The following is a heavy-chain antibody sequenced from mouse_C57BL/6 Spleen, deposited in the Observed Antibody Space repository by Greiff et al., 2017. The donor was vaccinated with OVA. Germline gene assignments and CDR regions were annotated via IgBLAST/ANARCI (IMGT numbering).Heavy chain of an antibody. CDR3: ARGDGYYDWYFDV. V-gene: IGHV5-17*01. D-gene: IGHD2-3*01. J-gene: IGHJ1*03. Sequence: EVQLVESGGGLVKPGGSLKLSCAASGFTFSDYGMHWVRQAPEKGLEWVAYISSGSSTIYYADTVKGRFTISRDNAKNTLFLQMTSLRSEDTAMDYCARGDGYYDWYFDVWGTGTTVTVSS. CDR2: ISSGSSTI. CDR1: GFTFSDYG.